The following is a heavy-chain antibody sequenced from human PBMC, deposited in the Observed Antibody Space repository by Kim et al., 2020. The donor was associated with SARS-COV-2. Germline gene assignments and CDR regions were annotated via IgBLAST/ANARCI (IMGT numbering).Heavy chain of an antibody. Sequence: SETLSLTCAVYGGSFSDYNWSWIRQPPGKGLEWIGEINHSGSANVSPSLKSRVTISVDTSKSQFSLSLKSMTATDTAVYYCARGRAGVVPAPVLGLGPFYDYDAMDVWGRGTPVAVSS. CDR1: GGSFSDYN. CDR2: INHSGSA. J-gene: IGHJ6*02. CDR3: ARGRAGVVPAPVLGLGPFYDYDAMDV. V-gene: IGHV4-34*01. D-gene: IGHD2-2*01.